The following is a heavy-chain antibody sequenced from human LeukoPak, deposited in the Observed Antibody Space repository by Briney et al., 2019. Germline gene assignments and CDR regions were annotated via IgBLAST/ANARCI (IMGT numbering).Heavy chain of an antibody. V-gene: IGHV3-48*02. CDR3: ARGGRAARPPTAPYYYYYYMDV. J-gene: IGHJ6*03. CDR2: ISSSSSTI. CDR1: GFTFSSYS. Sequence: GGSLRLSCAASGFTFSSYSMNRVRQAPGKGLEWVSYISSSSSTIYYADSVKGRFTISRDNAKNSLYLQMNSLRDEDTAVYYCARGGRAARPPTAPYYYYYYMDVWGKGTTVTVSS. D-gene: IGHD6-6*01.